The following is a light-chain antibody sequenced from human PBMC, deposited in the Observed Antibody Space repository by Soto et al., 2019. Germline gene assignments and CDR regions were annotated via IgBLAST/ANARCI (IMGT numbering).Light chain of an antibody. CDR2: RGS. CDR3: QDYGTSAPWT. CDR1: QNIRGNE. V-gene: IGKV3-20*01. Sequence: EVVLTQSPGTLSLSPGERATLSCRASQNIRGNELAWYQQKPGQAPRLLIYRGSSRATGIPDRFSGRGSGTGFTLTISRLEHEDFAVYYCQDYGTSAPWTFGQGTKVEIK. J-gene: IGKJ1*01.